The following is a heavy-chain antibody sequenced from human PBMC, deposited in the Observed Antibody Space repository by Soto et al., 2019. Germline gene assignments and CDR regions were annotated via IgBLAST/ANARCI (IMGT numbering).Heavy chain of an antibody. CDR2: ISGSDGTT. Sequence: EVQLLESGGGLVQPGGSLRLSCAASGFTFSNYALTWVRQAPGKGLEWVSAISGSDGTTYYADSVKGRFTISRDNSMNTLYLQLDSLRGEDTAMYYCAKGGGGTVLDYWGQGTLVTVSS. CDR1: GFTFSNYA. CDR3: AKGGGGTVLDY. V-gene: IGHV3-23*01. J-gene: IGHJ4*02. D-gene: IGHD3-16*01.